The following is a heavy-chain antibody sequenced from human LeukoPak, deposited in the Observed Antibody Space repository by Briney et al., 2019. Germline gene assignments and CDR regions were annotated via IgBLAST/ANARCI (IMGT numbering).Heavy chain of an antibody. CDR2: IYYSGST. Sequence: KPSETLSLTCTVSGGSISSYDWSWIRQPPGKGLEWIGYIYYSGSTNYNPSLKSRVTISVDTSKNQFSLKLSSVTAADTAGYYCARSGLWGYFDYWGQGTLVTVSS. D-gene: IGHD5-18*01. J-gene: IGHJ4*02. CDR3: ARSGLWGYFDY. V-gene: IGHV4-59*01. CDR1: GGSISSYD.